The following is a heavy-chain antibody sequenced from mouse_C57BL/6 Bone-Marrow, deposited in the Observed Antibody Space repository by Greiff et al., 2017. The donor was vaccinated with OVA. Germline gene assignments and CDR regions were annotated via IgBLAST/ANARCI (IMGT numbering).Heavy chain of an antibody. CDR2: INPNNGGT. Sequence: EVQLQQSGPELVKPGASVKISCKASGYTFTDYYMNWVKQSHGKSLEWIGDINPNNGGTSYNQKFKGKATLTVDKSSSTAYMELRSLTSEDSAVYYCAREDYSNSFDYWGQGTTRTVSS. V-gene: IGHV1-26*01. D-gene: IGHD2-5*01. CDR3: AREDYSNSFDY. J-gene: IGHJ2*01. CDR1: GYTFTDYY.